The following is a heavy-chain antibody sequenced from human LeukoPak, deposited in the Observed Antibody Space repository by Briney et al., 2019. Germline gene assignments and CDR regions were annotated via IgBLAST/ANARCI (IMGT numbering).Heavy chain of an antibody. D-gene: IGHD3-22*01. V-gene: IGHV1-46*01. CDR2: INPSGGST. J-gene: IGHJ4*02. CDR1: GYTFTSYY. CDR3: ARGEGIYYDSSGYSIDY. Sequence: ASVKVSCKASGYTFTSYYMHWVRQAPGQGLEWMGIINPSGGSTSYAQKFQGRVTMTRDTSTSTVYMELSSLGSEDTAVYYCARGEGIYYDSSGYSIDYWGQGTLVTVSS.